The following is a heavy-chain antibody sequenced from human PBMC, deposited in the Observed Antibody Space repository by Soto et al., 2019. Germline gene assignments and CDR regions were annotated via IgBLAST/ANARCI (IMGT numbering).Heavy chain of an antibody. CDR2: INHSGST. CDR1: GGSFSAYY. V-gene: IGHV4-34*01. D-gene: IGHD2-2*01. CDR3: ARGRIRVVPASTGDMDV. Sequence: SETLSLTCSVYGGSFSAYYWSWIRQPPGKGLEWIGEINHSGSTNYNPSLKSRVTISVDTSKNQFSLKLSSVTAADTAVYYCARGRIRVVPASTGDMDVWGQGTTVTVSS. J-gene: IGHJ6*02.